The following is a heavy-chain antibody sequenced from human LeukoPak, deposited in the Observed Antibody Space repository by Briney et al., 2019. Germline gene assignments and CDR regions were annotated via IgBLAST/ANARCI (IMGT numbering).Heavy chain of an antibody. V-gene: IGHV4-59*11. J-gene: IGHJ5*02. D-gene: IGHD6-13*01. Sequence: PSETLSLTCTVSGGSISSHYWSWIRQPPGKGLEWIGYIYYSGSTNYNPSLKSRVTISVDTSKNQFSLKLSSVTAADTAVYYCARRAPYSSSWYWWFDPWGQGTLVTVSS. CDR3: ARRAPYSSSWYWWFDP. CDR2: IYYSGST. CDR1: GGSISSHY.